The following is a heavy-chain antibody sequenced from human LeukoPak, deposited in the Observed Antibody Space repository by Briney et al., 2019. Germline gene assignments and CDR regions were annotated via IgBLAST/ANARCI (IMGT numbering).Heavy chain of an antibody. CDR2: ISSSSGTI. V-gene: IGHV3-48*04. D-gene: IGHD6-13*01. CDR3: ATLGSSAAAAGSLS. CDR1: GFTFSNAW. J-gene: IGHJ4*02. Sequence: GGSLRLSCAASGFTFSNAWMSWVRQAPGKGLEWVSYISSSSGTIYYADSVKGRFTISRDNAKNTLYLQMNSLRTDDTAVYYCATLGSSAAAAGSLSWGQGTLVTVSS.